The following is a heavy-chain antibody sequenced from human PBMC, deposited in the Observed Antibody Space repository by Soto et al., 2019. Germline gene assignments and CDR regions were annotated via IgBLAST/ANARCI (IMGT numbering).Heavy chain of an antibody. J-gene: IGHJ4*02. V-gene: IGHV3-21*01. CDR3: ASDLERTVTPTNPFEY. D-gene: IGHD4-17*01. Sequence: GSLRLSCEASRFTFSSYSINGVLPSPSHWLSFVSSITSSTSYIHYAAPAKGRFTISRDTAKHSLYLQLNSLRPEDTAVYYWASDLERTVTPTNPFEYWGQGTLVTVSS. CDR2: ITSSTSYI. CDR1: RFTFSSYS.